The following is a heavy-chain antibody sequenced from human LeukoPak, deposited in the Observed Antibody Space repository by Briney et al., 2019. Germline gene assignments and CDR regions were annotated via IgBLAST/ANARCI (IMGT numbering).Heavy chain of an antibody. Sequence: SETLSLTCTVSGGSISSSSYYWGWIRQPPGKGLEWIGSIYYSGSTYYNPSLKSRVTISVDTSKNQFSLKLSSVTAADTAVYYCARFSLSSSNFDYWGQGTLITVSS. D-gene: IGHD6-6*01. CDR1: GGSISSSSYY. CDR3: ARFSLSSSNFDY. V-gene: IGHV4-39*01. J-gene: IGHJ4*02. CDR2: IYYSGST.